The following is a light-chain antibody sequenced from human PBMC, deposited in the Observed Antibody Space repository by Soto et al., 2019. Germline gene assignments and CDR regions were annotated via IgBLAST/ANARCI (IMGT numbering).Light chain of an antibody. CDR3: QQYKSYPYT. V-gene: IGKV1-5*03. Sequence: DIQMTQSPSTLSASVRDRVTITCRASQSISSWLAWYQQKPGKAPKLLIYKASSLESGVPSRFSGSGSGTECTLTISSLQPDEFATYYCQQYKSYPYTCGQGTKLEIK. CDR2: KAS. J-gene: IGKJ2*01. CDR1: QSISSW.